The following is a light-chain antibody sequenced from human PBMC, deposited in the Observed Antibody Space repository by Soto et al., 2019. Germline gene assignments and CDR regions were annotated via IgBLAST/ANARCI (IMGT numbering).Light chain of an antibody. V-gene: IGLV1-47*02. J-gene: IGLJ1*01. CDR3: AAWDDSLSGYV. Sequence: QSVLTQPPSASGTPGQRVTISGSGSSSNIGSNYVYWYQQLPGTAPKLLIYSNNQRPSGVPDRFSGSKSGTSASLAISGLRSEDEADYYCAAWDDSLSGYVFGTGTKVTVL. CDR2: SNN. CDR1: SSNIGSNY.